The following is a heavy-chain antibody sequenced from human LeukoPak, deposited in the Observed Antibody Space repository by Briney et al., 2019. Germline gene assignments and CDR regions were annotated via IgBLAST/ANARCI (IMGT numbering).Heavy chain of an antibody. J-gene: IGHJ4*02. D-gene: IGHD4-23*01. CDR2: VYYSGNT. CDR1: GGSFSGYY. V-gene: IGHV4-39*01. Sequence: SETLSLTCAVYGGSFSGYYWGWIRQPPGKGLEWIGSVYYSGNTYYNPSLKSRVTISVDTSKNQFSLRLSSVTAADTAVYYCATVITPGYFDYWGQGTLVTASS. CDR3: ATVITPGYFDY.